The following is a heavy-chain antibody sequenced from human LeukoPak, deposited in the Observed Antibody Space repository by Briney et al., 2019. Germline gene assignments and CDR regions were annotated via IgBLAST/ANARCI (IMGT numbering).Heavy chain of an antibody. J-gene: IGHJ6*02. V-gene: IGHV6-1*01. Sequence: SQTLSLTCAISGDSVSSISVAWNWIRQSPSRGLEWLGRTYYRSKWYYEYAISVRSRINISPDTSKNQFSLQLTSVTPEDTAVYYCSLARSEYHYGMDVWGQGTTVTVSS. CDR2: TYYRSKWYY. CDR3: SLARSEYHYGMDV. CDR1: GDSVSSISVA.